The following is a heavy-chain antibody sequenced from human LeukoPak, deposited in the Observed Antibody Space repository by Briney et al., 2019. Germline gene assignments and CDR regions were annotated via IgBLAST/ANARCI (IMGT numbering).Heavy chain of an antibody. Sequence: SPTLSLACTVSGVSISSFYWTWVRQTAGKGLEWIGRIYASGNADYTPSLKSRVTMSVDTSKNQFSLKLTSVAAADTAVYYCARKPTLWGQGTLVTVSS. J-gene: IGHJ4*02. CDR2: IYASGNA. CDR1: GVSISSFY. V-gene: IGHV4-4*07. CDR3: ARKPTL.